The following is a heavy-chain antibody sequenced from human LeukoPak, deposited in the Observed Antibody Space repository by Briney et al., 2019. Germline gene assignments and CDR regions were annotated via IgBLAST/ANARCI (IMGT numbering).Heavy chain of an antibody. D-gene: IGHD6-19*01. Sequence: SETLSLTCTVSGDSIRSSSNYYWGWIRQPPAKGLEWIGSVYYSGNTYYNPSLKTRVTISADTSKNQFSLKLSSVTAADTAVYYCARNKYTSGWSTFDYWGQGTLVTVSS. CDR3: ARNKYTSGWSTFDY. V-gene: IGHV4-39*01. CDR1: GDSIRSSSNYY. CDR2: VYYSGNT. J-gene: IGHJ4*02.